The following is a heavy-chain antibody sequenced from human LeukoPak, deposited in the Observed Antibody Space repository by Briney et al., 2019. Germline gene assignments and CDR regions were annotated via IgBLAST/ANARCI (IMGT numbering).Heavy chain of an antibody. V-gene: IGHV3-23*01. CDR3: AKQFVDI. CDR1: GFTFANYA. D-gene: IGHD5-24*01. J-gene: IGHJ5*02. Sequence: GGSLRLSCTAYGFTFANYAMNWVRQAPGKGLEWVSSLSGSGDDTSYADFVKGRFTISRDNSRDTLYLQMNSLRAEDTGVYYCAKQFVDIWGQGTLVTLSS. CDR2: LSGSGDDT.